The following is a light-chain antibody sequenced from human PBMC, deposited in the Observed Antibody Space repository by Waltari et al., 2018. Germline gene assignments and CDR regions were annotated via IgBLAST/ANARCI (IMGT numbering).Light chain of an antibody. V-gene: IGKV1-39*01. CDR2: AAS. CDR1: QTITNS. CDR3: QQSYNSAYT. J-gene: IGKJ2*01. Sequence: DIQMTQSPSSLSASVGDSVTITCRAGQTITNSLNWYQQKPGRAPNLLIYAASSLHSGVPSRFSGTGSGTDFTLTISSLQPEDFATYYCQQSYNSAYTFGQGTKLEIK.